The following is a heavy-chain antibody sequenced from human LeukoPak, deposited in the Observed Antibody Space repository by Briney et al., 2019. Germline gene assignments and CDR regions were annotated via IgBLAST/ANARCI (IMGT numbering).Heavy chain of an antibody. Sequence: SVTVSFKGSGGTFINYAISWVRQAPGQGGEGMGGIIPMLGTANYAQKFQGRVTINAEKSTSKAYIEVSSLRSEDTAVYYCPRNPCIAAALYYMDVWGKGTTVTVSS. CDR3: PRNPCIAAALYYMDV. CDR1: GGTFINYA. CDR2: IIPMLGTA. J-gene: IGHJ6*03. V-gene: IGHV1-69*06. D-gene: IGHD6-13*01.